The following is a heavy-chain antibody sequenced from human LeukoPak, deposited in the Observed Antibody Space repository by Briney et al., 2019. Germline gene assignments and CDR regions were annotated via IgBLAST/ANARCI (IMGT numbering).Heavy chain of an antibody. Sequence: SQTLSLTCTVSGDSISTETYYWTWIRQPAGKGLEWIGRIYSSGSTNYNPSLKSRVTISVDKSKNQLSLKLSSVTAADTAVYFCARVDVGALTGSYFDYWGQGTLVTVSS. J-gene: IGHJ4*02. CDR2: IYSSGST. CDR3: ARVDVGALTGSYFDY. D-gene: IGHD3-9*01. CDR1: GDSISTETYY. V-gene: IGHV4-61*02.